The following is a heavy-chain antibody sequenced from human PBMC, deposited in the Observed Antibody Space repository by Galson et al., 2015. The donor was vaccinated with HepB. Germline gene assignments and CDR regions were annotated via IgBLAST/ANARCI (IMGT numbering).Heavy chain of an antibody. D-gene: IGHD2-15*01. J-gene: IGHJ4*02. CDR2: FDPEDGET. Sequence: SVKVSCKVSGYTLTELSMHWVRQAPGKGLEWMGGFDPEDGETIYAQKFQGRVTMTEDTSTDTAYMELSSLRSEDTAVYYCATDVLPRSCSGGSCYFHWGQGTLVTVSS. V-gene: IGHV1-24*01. CDR3: ATDVLPRSCSGGSCYFH. CDR1: GYTLTELS.